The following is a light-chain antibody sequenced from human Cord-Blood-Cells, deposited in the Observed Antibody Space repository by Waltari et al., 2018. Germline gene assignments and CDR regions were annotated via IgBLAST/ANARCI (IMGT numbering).Light chain of an antibody. CDR3: AAWDDSLNGYV. CDR2: RNN. V-gene: IGLV1-44*01. CDR1: SSNIGSTT. J-gene: IGLJ1*01. Sequence: QSVLTQPPSASGPPGQRVTISCSGRSSNIGSTTVNWYQQLPGTAPKLLIYRNNQRPSGVPDRFSGSKSGTSASLAISGLQAEDEADYYCAAWDDSLNGYVFGTGTKVTVL.